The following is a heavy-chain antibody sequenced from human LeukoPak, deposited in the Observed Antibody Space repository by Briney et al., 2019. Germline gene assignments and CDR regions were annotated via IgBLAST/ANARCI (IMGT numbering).Heavy chain of an antibody. CDR1: GFTFSSYW. CDR3: AGLRYGSGPLGF. Sequence: TGGSLRLSCAASGFTFSSYWMTWVRQAPGKGLEWVSTLDGGGNSYYANSVKDRFTISRDNSKNTLYLQMSSLRAEDKAVYYCAGLRYGSGPLGFWGQGTLGTVSS. J-gene: IGHJ4*02. V-gene: IGHV3-66*01. D-gene: IGHD6-19*01. CDR2: LDGGGNS.